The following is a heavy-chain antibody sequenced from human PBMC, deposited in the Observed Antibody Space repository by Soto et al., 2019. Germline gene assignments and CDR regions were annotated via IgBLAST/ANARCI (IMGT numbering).Heavy chain of an antibody. D-gene: IGHD3-22*01. J-gene: IGHJ5*02. CDR1: GGSVSSGSYY. CDR3: AFLYYYDSSGYYH. Sequence: SETLSLTCTVSGGSVSSGSYYWSWIRQPPGKGLEWVGYIYYSGSTNYNPSLKSRVTISVDTSKNQFSLKLSSVTAADTAVYYCAFLYYYDSSGYYHWGQGTLVTVSS. V-gene: IGHV4-61*01. CDR2: IYYSGST.